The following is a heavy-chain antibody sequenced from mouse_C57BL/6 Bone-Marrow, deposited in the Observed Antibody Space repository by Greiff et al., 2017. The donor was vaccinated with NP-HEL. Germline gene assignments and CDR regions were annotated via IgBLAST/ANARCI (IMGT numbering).Heavy chain of an antibody. D-gene: IGHD1-1*01. CDR2: IHPNSGST. Sequence: VKLQQPGAELVKPGASVKLSCKASGYTFTSYWMHWVKQRPGQGLEWIGMIHPNSGSTNYNEKFKSKATLTVDKSSSTAYMQLSSLTSEDSAVYYCASLYYYGSSFDYWGQGTTLTVSS. J-gene: IGHJ2*01. V-gene: IGHV1-64*01. CDR1: GYTFTSYW. CDR3: ASLYYYGSSFDY.